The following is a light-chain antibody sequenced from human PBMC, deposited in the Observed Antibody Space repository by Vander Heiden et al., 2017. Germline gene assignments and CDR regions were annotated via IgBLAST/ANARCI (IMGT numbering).Light chain of an antibody. CDR1: QSVLYSANNKNY. CDR3: QQYYDMVT. J-gene: IGKJ2*01. Sequence: DIVMTQSPDSLAVSLGERATINCKSSQSVLYSANNKNYLAWYQQKPGQPPKLLIYWASTREYGVPDRFSGSGSGTTFTLTSSSLQAEDVAVYYWQQYYDMVTFGPGTKVEIK. V-gene: IGKV4-1*01. CDR2: WAS.